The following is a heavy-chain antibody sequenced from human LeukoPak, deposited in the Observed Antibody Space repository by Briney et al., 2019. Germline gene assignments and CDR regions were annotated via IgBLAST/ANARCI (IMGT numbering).Heavy chain of an antibody. V-gene: IGHV4-4*07. CDR3: ARGGFYGSGSQKYNWFDP. J-gene: IGHJ5*02. CDR1: GGSISSYY. Sequence: SETLSLTCIVSGGSISSYYWSWIRQPAGKGLEWIGRIYTSGSTNYNPSLKSRVTMSVDTSKNQFSLKLSSVTAADTAVYYCARGGFYGSGSQKYNWFDPWGQGTLVTVSS. CDR2: IYTSGST. D-gene: IGHD3-10*01.